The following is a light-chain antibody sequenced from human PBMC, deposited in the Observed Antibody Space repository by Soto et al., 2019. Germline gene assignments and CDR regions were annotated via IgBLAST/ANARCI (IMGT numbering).Light chain of an antibody. J-gene: IGLJ2*01. CDR1: SSDVGGYNY. Sequence: QSALTQPASVSGSTRQSITSSCTGTSSDVGGYNYVSWYQQHPGKAPKLMIDDVSNRPSGVSNRFSGSKSGNTASLTISGLQAEDEADYYCSSYTSSSTPVVFGGGTKLTVL. V-gene: IGLV2-14*01. CDR2: DVS. CDR3: SSYTSSSTPVV.